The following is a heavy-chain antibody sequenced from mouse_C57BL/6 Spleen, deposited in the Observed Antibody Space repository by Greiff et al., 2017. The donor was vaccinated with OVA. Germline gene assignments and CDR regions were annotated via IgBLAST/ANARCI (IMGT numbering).Heavy chain of an antibody. CDR1: GYTFTSYT. V-gene: IGHV1-4*01. CDR3: ARAPFYDYDGGYWYFDD. CDR2: INPSSGYT. Sequence: QVQLQQSGAELARPGASVKMSCKASGYTFTSYTMHWVKQRPGQGLEWIGYINPSSGYTKYNQKFKDKATLTADKSSSTAYMQLSSLTSEDSAVYYCARAPFYDYDGGYWYFDDWGTGTAVTVSS. D-gene: IGHD2-4*01. J-gene: IGHJ1*03.